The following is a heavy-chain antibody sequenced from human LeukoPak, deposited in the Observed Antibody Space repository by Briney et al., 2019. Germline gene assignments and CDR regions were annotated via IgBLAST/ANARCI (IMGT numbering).Heavy chain of an antibody. V-gene: IGHV1-69*05. CDR1: GGTLSGYA. CDR3: AKDLMGATISALDY. Sequence: GASVKVSCKASGGTLSGYAISWVRQAPGQGLEWMGGIIPIYGAPHSAQKFQGRVTITTDESTSTAFMDLSSLRSEDTAVYYCAKDLMGATISALDYWGQGTLVTVSS. J-gene: IGHJ4*02. D-gene: IGHD1-26*01. CDR2: IIPIYGAP.